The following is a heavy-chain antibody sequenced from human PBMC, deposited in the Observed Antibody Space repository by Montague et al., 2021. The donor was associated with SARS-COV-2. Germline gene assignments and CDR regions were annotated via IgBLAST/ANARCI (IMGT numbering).Heavy chain of an antibody. CDR1: GLTFRSYW. Sequence: SLRLSCPASGLTFRSYWMNWVRQAPGKGLEWVANIKQDGSEENYVDSVKGRFTISRDNAKNSMYLQMNSLRAEDTALYYCVGGSGWLFDYWGQGTLVTVSS. V-gene: IGHV3-7*04. CDR3: VGGSGWLFDY. J-gene: IGHJ4*02. CDR2: IKQDGSEE. D-gene: IGHD6-19*01.